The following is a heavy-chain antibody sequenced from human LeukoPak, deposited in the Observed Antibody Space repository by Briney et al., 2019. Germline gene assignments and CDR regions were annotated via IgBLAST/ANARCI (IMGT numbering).Heavy chain of an antibody. CDR3: ARHFRRSGGNSRTYYYYMDV. CDR2: NFPGDSDT. J-gene: IGHJ6*03. Sequence: GESLKISCQGSGYTFTTYWIGWVRQMPGKGLEWMGINFPGDSDTKYSPSFQGQVTISADKSISTAYLQWNSLTTSDTAIYYCARHFRRSGGNSRTYYYYMDVWGKGTTVTVSS. V-gene: IGHV5-51*01. D-gene: IGHD4-23*01. CDR1: GYTFTTYW.